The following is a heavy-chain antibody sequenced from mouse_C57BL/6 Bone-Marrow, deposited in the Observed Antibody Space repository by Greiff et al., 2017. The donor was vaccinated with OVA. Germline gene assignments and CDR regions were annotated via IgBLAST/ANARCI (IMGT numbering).Heavy chain of an antibody. CDR3: ARPIGSSYPYWYCDV. J-gene: IGHJ1*03. CDR2: INPNNGGT. CDR1: GYTFTDYN. D-gene: IGHD1-1*01. Sequence: VQLQQSGPELVKPGASVKMSCKASGYTFTDYNMHWVKQSPGKSLEWIGYINPNNGGTSYNQKFKGKATLTVNKSSSTAYMELRSLTSEDSAVYYCARPIGSSYPYWYCDVWGTGTTVTVSS. V-gene: IGHV1-22*01.